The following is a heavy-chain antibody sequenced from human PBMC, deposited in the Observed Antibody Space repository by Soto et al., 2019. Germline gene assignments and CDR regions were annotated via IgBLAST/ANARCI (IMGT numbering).Heavy chain of an antibody. D-gene: IGHD2-8*02. J-gene: IGHJ5*02. V-gene: IGHV1-2*02. CDR3: ARGKDIVLPGPNWFDP. CDR2: INPNNGDT. CDR1: GYTFIAYY. Sequence: GASVKVSCKASGYTFIAYYVHWVRQAPGQGLEWMGWINPNNGDTDYAQKFQGRVTLTRDTSIRTVYLELSSLISGDTAVYYCARGKDIVLPGPNWFDPWGQGTLVTVSS.